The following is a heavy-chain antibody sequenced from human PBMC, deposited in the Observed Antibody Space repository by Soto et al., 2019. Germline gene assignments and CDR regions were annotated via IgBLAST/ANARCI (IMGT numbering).Heavy chain of an antibody. CDR3: AREEVVVAATRPSWFDP. CDR1: GGTFSSYA. D-gene: IGHD2-15*01. CDR2: IIPIFGTA. V-gene: IGHV1-69*01. Sequence: QVQLVQSGAEVKKPGSSVKVSCKASGGTFSSYAISWVRQAPGQGLEWMGGIIPIFGTANYAQKVQGRVTITADESTRTAYMELSSLRSEDTAVYYCAREEVVVAATRPSWFDPWGQGTLVTVSS. J-gene: IGHJ5*02.